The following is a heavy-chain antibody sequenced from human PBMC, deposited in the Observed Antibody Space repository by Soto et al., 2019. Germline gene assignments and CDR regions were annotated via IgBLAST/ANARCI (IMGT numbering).Heavy chain of an antibody. CDR1: GFTFSSYS. J-gene: IGHJ4*02. Sequence: GGSLRLSCAASGFTFSSYSMNWVRQAPGKGLEWVSSISSSSSYIYYADSVKGRFTISRDNAKNSLYLQMNSLRAEDTAVYYCARGRRDGRFDYWGRGTLVTVSS. CDR3: ARGRRDGRFDY. CDR2: ISSSSSYI. V-gene: IGHV3-21*01.